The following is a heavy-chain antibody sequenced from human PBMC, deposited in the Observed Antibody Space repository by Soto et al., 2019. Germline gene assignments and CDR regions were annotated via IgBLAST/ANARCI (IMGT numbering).Heavy chain of an antibody. CDR1: GFTFSSYA. Sequence: GGSLRLSCAASGFTFSSYAMNWVRQAPGKGLEWVSVISGSGGSTYYADSVKGRFTISRDNSKNTLYLQMNSLRAEDTAIYYCAKAREAREQQLVRFPADYWGQGTLVTVSS. CDR3: AKAREAREQQLVRFPADY. V-gene: IGHV3-23*01. J-gene: IGHJ4*02. D-gene: IGHD6-13*01. CDR2: ISGSGGST.